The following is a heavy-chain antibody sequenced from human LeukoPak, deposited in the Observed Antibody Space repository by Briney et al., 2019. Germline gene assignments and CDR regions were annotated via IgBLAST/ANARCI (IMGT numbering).Heavy chain of an antibody. J-gene: IGHJ4*02. V-gene: IGHV3-23*01. CDR2: VDEKGRNT. CDR1: GFTFSKCG. CDR3: TKVDGGSYPIDY. D-gene: IGHD6-19*01. Sequence: GASLRLYCAASGFTFSKCGMIWLPQAPGKGLEGVSTVDEKGRNTQYEDSVKGRFTISRDNSKNTLLLQMNILRADDTALYYCTKVDGGSYPIDYWGQGTLVIVSS.